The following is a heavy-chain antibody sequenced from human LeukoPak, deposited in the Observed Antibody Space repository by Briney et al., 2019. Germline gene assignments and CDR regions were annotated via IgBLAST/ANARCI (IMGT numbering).Heavy chain of an antibody. CDR1: GYTFTSYG. D-gene: IGHD5-18*01. V-gene: IGHV1-18*01. CDR3: ARVRSLQLWLLDVDY. Sequence: ASVKVSCTASGYTFTSYGISWVRQAPGQGLEWMGWISAYNGNTNYAQKLQGRVTMTTDTSTSTAYMELRSLRSDDTAVYYCARVRSLQLWLLDVDYWGQGTLVTVSS. CDR2: ISAYNGNT. J-gene: IGHJ4*02.